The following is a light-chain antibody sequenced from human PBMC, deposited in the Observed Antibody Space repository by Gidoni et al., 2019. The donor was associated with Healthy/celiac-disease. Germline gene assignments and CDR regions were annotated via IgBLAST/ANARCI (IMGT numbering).Light chain of an antibody. CDR3: QAYDSSLSGSV. CDR1: SSNIGAGYD. Sequence: QSVLTQPPSASVAPAHWVTIPCTGSSSNIGAGYDVHWYQQRPGTAPKLLIYGNSNRPSGVPDRFSGSKSGTSASLAITGLQAEDEADYYCQAYDSSLSGSVFGTGTKVTVL. V-gene: IGLV1-40*01. CDR2: GNS. J-gene: IGLJ1*01.